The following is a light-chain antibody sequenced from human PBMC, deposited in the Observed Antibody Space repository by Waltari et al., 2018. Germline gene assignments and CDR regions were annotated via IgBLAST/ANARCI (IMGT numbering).Light chain of an antibody. V-gene: IGLV4-69*01. CDR3: QTGGFGIWV. CDR1: SGHSSHA. J-gene: IGLJ3*02. Sequence: QLMLTQSPSASASLGASVKLTCTLSSGHSSHAIACPQQQPEKDPRYLMKVTSDGSHIKGAGIPVRFSASSSGAVRYLTISSLQSEDEADYYCQTGGFGIWVFGGGTKLTVL. CDR2: VTSDGSH.